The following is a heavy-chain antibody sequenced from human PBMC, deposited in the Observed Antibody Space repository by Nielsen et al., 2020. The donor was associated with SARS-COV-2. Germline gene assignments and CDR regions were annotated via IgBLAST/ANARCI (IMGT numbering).Heavy chain of an antibody. CDR3: ARAGIAAAGNWFDP. Sequence: WIRQPPGKGLEWIGSIYYSGSTYYNPSLKSRVTISVDTSKNQFSLKLSSVTAADTAVYYCARAGIAAAGNWFDPWGQGTLVTVSS. V-gene: IGHV4-39*07. J-gene: IGHJ5*02. D-gene: IGHD6-13*01. CDR2: IYYSGST.